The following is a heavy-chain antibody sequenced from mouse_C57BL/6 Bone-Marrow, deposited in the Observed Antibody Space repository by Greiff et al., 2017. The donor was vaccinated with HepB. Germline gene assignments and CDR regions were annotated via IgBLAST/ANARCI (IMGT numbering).Heavy chain of an antibody. CDR2: IDPSDSYT. CDR3: ARPLRYYGSSGYYFDY. Sequence: QVQLQQPGAELVRPGTSVKLSCKASGYTFTSYWMHRVKQRPGQGLEWIGVIDPSDSYTNYNQKFKGKATLTVDTSSSTAYMQLSSLTSEDSAVYYCARPLRYYGSSGYYFDYWGQGTTLTVSS. CDR1: GYTFTSYW. V-gene: IGHV1-59*01. J-gene: IGHJ2*01. D-gene: IGHD1-1*01.